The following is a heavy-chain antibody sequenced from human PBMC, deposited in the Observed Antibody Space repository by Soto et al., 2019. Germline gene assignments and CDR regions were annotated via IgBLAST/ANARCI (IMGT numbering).Heavy chain of an antibody. CDR3: ARAEYGQWLVEDY. D-gene: IGHD6-19*01. CDR2: INHSGST. CDR1: GGSFSGYY. Sequence: QVQLQQWGAGLLKPSETLSLTCADYGGSFSGYYWSWIRQPPGKGLEWIGEINHSGSTNYNPSLKCRVTISVDTSKNQFSLKLSSVTAADTAVYYCARAEYGQWLVEDYWGQGTLVTVSS. V-gene: IGHV4-34*01. J-gene: IGHJ4*02.